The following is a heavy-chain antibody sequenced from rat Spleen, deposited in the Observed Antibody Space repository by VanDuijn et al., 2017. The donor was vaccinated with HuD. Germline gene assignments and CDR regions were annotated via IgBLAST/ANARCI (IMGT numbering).Heavy chain of an antibody. J-gene: IGHJ2*01. V-gene: IGHV4-2*01. CDR2: INKNSRTI. CDR3: VREAFGVDY. CDR1: GFNFNDYW. Sequence: EVQLVESGGGLVQPGRSLKLSCAASGFNFNDYWMGWVRQAPGKGLEWIGEINKNSRTIKYTPSLKDKFTISRDNAQNTLYLQMTKLGSEDSGIYYCVREAFGVDYWGQGVMVTVSS. D-gene: IGHD4-3*01.